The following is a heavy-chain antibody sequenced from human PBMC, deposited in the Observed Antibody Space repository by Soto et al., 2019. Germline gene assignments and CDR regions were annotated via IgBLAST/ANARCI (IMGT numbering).Heavy chain of an antibody. D-gene: IGHD2-2*01. V-gene: IGHV3-64D*08. CDR2: VSSDGGSI. CDR1: GFSFSTYT. J-gene: IGHJ4*02. Sequence: EVQLVESGGGLVQPGGSLRLSCSASGFSFSTYTLHWVRQAPGRGLESVAVVSSDGGSIHYAASVKGRFTISRDNSMSTLYLQLRSLKPGDTAVYYCAKPGYSSSAFDSWGQGTLVTVSS. CDR3: AKPGYSSSAFDS.